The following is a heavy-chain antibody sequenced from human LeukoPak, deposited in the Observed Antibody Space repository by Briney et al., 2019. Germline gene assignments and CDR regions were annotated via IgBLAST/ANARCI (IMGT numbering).Heavy chain of an antibody. J-gene: IGHJ4*02. CDR1: GVSISSGGYS. V-gene: IGHV4-30-2*01. CDR3: ASLSGDFDY. Sequence: SQTLSLTCAVSGVSISSGGYSWSWIRQPPGKGLEWIGYIYHSGSTYYNPSLKSRVTISVDRSKNQFSLKLSSVTAADTAVYYCASLSGDFDYWGQGTLVTVSS. CDR2: IYHSGST. D-gene: IGHD3-10*01.